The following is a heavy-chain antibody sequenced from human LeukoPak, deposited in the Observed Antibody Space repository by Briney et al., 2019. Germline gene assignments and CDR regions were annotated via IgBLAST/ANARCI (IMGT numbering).Heavy chain of an antibody. J-gene: IGHJ3*02. CDR3: ARGGDLSPDAFDI. V-gene: IGHV3-33*01. Sequence: SGGSLRLSCAASGFTFSSYGMHWVRQAPGKGLEWVAVIWYDESNKYYADSVKGRFTISRDNSKNTLYLQMNSLRAEDTAVYYCARGGDLSPDAFDIWGQGTMVTVSS. D-gene: IGHD2-21*02. CDR1: GFTFSSYG. CDR2: IWYDESNK.